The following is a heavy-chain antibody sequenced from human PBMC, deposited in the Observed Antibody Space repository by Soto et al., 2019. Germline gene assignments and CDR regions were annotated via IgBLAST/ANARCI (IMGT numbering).Heavy chain of an antibody. V-gene: IGHV3-7*01. D-gene: IGHD3-16*01. CDR3: VRDAHRGGDYDY. J-gene: IGHJ4*02. CDR1: GFTFSNYW. Sequence: EVQLVESGGGLVQPGGSLRLSCSASGFTFSNYWINWVRQAPGKGLEWVANIKPEGGEEYYVDSVKGRFTISRDNAKNSLYLQMNNLRDDDTALYYCVRDAHRGGDYDYWGQGALVTVSS. CDR2: IKPEGGEE.